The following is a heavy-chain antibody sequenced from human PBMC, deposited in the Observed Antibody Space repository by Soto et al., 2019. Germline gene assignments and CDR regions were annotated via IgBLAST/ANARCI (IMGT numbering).Heavy chain of an antibody. D-gene: IGHD3-22*01. CDR2: ISSDGSKT. J-gene: IGHJ4*02. V-gene: IGHV3-30-3*01. CDR3: ARDPLPLTYEAYYIAY. CDR1: GFTFSTYS. Sequence: PGGSLRLSCASSGFTFSTYSMPLVRQAPGKGLEWLAVISSDGSKTYYADSVKGRFTISRDNSKNTLYLQMNSLRPDDTAVYYCARDPLPLTYEAYYIAYWGQGALVTVSS.